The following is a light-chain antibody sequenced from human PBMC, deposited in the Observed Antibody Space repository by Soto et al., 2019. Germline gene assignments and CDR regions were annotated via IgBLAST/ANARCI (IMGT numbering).Light chain of an antibody. CDR1: QSISSY. CDR3: QQRSNWPPLT. J-gene: IGKJ4*01. CDR2: DAS. V-gene: IGKV3-11*01. Sequence: EIVLTQSPATLSLSPGERATLSCRASQSISSYLAWYQQKPGQAPRLLIYDASNRATGIPARFSGSGSGTDFPLTISSLETEDFAVYYCQQRSNWPPLTFVGGTKVEIK.